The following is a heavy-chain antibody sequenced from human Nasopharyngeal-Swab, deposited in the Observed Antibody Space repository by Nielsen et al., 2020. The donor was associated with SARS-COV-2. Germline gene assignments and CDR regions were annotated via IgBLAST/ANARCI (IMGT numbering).Heavy chain of an antibody. D-gene: IGHD4-17*01. CDR3: ARARGAYGDYYYYYYTDV. CDR1: GDRVPSSSAA. Sequence: SQTHSLTRAISGDRVPSSSAAWNWIRQSPSRGLEWLGRTYYRSKWYNDYAVSVKSRITINPDTSKNQFSLHLNSVTPEDTAVYYCARARGAYGDYYYYYYTDVWGKGTTVTVSS. V-gene: IGHV6-1*01. CDR2: TYYRSKWYN. J-gene: IGHJ6*03.